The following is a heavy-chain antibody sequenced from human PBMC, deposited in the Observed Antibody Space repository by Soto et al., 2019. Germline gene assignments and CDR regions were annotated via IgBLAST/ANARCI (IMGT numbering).Heavy chain of an antibody. CDR2: IYETWTT. CDR3: ARGIVRGGFDI. D-gene: IGHD3-10*02. J-gene: IGHJ3*02. Sequence: QVQLQEAGPGLVRPSQTLSLTCTVAGGSMSENDYYWSWLRQSPGQGLQWIGYIYETWTTSYSPSLKRRVTMSADTSRNQFSLKLTSVTAADTALYFCARGIVRGGFDIWGQGTWVTVSS. CDR1: GGSMSENDYY. V-gene: IGHV4-30-4*01.